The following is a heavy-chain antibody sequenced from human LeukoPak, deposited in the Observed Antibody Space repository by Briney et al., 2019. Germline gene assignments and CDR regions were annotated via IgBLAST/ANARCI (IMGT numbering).Heavy chain of an antibody. D-gene: IGHD2-2*01. CDR2: IYSGGST. J-gene: IGHJ4*02. CDR3: AKAPPNYCSSTSCQAY. Sequence: GGSLRLSCAASGFTVSSNYMSWVRQAPGKGLEWVSVIYSGGSTYYADSVKGRFTISRDNSKNTLYLQMNSLSAEDTAVYHCAKAPPNYCSSTSCQAYWGQGTLVTVSS. CDR1: GFTVSSNY. V-gene: IGHV3-66*01.